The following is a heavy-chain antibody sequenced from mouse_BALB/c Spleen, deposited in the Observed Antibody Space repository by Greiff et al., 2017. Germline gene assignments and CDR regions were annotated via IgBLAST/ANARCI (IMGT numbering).Heavy chain of an antibody. Sequence: EVKLMESGAELVKPGASVKLSCTASGFNIKDTYMHWVKQRPEQGLEWIGRIDPANGNTKYDPKFQGKATITADTSSNTAYLQLSSLTSEDTAVYYCARCDGYYQAWFAYWGQGTLVTVSA. CDR2: IDPANGNT. J-gene: IGHJ3*01. CDR1: GFNIKDTY. V-gene: IGHV14-3*02. CDR3: ARCDGYYQAWFAY. D-gene: IGHD2-3*01.